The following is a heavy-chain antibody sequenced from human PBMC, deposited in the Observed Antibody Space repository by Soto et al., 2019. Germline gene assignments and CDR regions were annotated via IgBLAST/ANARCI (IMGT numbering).Heavy chain of an antibody. V-gene: IGHV4-34*01. J-gene: IGHJ4*02. CDR2: INHSGST. D-gene: IGHD4-17*01. CDR3: ARGGATVTTGMDY. CDR1: GGSFSGNY. Sequence: QVQLQQWGAGLLKPSETLSLTCAVYGGSFSGNYWSWIRQSPGKGLEWIGEINHSGSTNYNPSLKSRVTISVDTSKNQCSLKLSSVTAADTAVYYCARGGATVTTGMDYWGQGTLVTVSS.